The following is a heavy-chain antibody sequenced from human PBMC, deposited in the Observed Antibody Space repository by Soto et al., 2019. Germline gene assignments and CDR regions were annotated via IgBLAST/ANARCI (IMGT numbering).Heavy chain of an antibody. D-gene: IGHD2-15*01. Sequence: SETLSLTCTVSGGSISSSSYYWGWIRQPPGKGLEWIGSIYYSGSTYYNPSLKSRVTISVDTSKNQFSLKLSSVTAADTAVYYCASPDQYCSGGSCYEFDYWGQGTLVTVSS. CDR2: IYYSGST. J-gene: IGHJ4*02. CDR1: GGSISSSSYY. V-gene: IGHV4-39*01. CDR3: ASPDQYCSGGSCYEFDY.